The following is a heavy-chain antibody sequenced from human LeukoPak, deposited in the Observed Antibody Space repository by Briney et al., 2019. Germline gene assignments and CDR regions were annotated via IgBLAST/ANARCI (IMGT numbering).Heavy chain of an antibody. Sequence: ASVKVSCKASGYTFTSYDINWVRQATGQGLEWMGWMNSNSGNTGYAQKFQGRVTMTRNTSISTAYMELSSLRSEDTAVYYCARGSGSSWKYYYYYYGMDVWGQGTTVTVSS. D-gene: IGHD6-13*01. V-gene: IGHV1-8*01. CDR2: MNSNSGNT. J-gene: IGHJ6*02. CDR1: GYTFTSYD. CDR3: ARGSGSSWKYYYYYYGMDV.